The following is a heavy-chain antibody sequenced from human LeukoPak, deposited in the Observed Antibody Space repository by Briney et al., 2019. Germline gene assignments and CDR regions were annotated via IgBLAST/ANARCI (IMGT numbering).Heavy chain of an antibody. D-gene: IGHD2-21*02. Sequence: EASVNVSCKASGYTFTSLCISWVRPAPGQGLEWMGWISAYNGNTNYAQKLQGRVTMTTDTSTSTAYMELRSLRSDDTAVYYCAREGVTAIVGYYYYGMDVWGQGTTVTVSS. CDR1: GYTFTSLC. J-gene: IGHJ6*02. V-gene: IGHV1-18*01. CDR3: AREGVTAIVGYYYYGMDV. CDR2: ISAYNGNT.